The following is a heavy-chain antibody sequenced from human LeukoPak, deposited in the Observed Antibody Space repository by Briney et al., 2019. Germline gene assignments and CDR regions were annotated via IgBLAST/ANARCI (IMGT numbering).Heavy chain of an antibody. CDR2: IKQDGSEK. D-gene: IGHD6-13*01. J-gene: IGHJ1*01. CDR3: AKDTRPGIAAAGTFQH. CDR1: GFTFSSYW. Sequence: GGSLRLSCAASGFTFSSYWMSWVRQAPGKGLEWVANIKQDGSEKYYVDSVKGRFTISRDNAKNSLYLQMNSLRAEDTALYYCAKDTRPGIAAAGTFQHWGQGTLVTVSS. V-gene: IGHV3-7*03.